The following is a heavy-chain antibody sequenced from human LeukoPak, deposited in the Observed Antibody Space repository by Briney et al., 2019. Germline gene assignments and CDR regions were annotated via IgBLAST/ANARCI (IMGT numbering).Heavy chain of an antibody. Sequence: GESLKISCKSSGYSLTSYWIAWVRRMPGKGLEWMGIVYLGDSDTRYSPSFQGQVTFSADKSITTAYLHWSSLKASDTAMYYCARLAYYDRSGYHLDYWGQGTLVTVPS. CDR3: ARLAYYDRSGYHLDY. D-gene: IGHD3-22*01. V-gene: IGHV5-51*01. CDR2: VYLGDSDT. J-gene: IGHJ4*02. CDR1: GYSLTSYW.